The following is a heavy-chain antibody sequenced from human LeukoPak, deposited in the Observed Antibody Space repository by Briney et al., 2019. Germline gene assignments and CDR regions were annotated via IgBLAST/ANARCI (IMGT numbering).Heavy chain of an antibody. D-gene: IGHD2-15*01. CDR3: AAQPCSVGRCYLDY. CDR2: ISASGGST. V-gene: IGHV3-23*01. J-gene: IGHJ4*02. Sequence: GGSLRLSCAASGFTFSSSAMSWVRQVPGKGLEWVSGISASGGSTSYADSVKGRFTISRDNSKNTLFLQMNSLGAEDTAVYYCAAQPCSVGRCYLDYWGQGTLVTVSS. CDR1: GFTFSSSA.